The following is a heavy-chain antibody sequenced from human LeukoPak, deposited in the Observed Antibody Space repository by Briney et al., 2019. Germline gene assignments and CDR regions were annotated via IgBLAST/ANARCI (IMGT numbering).Heavy chain of an antibody. CDR2: IYYSGST. CDR3: ARGATGDSRVFDY. J-gene: IGHJ4*02. V-gene: IGHV4-31*03. D-gene: IGHD3-22*01. Sequence: SQTLSLTCTVSGGSISSGGYHWSWIRQHPGKGLEWIGYIYYSGSTYYNPSLKSRVTISVDTSKNQFSLKLSSVTAADTAVYYCARGATGDSRVFDYWGQGTLVTVSS. CDR1: GGSISSGGYH.